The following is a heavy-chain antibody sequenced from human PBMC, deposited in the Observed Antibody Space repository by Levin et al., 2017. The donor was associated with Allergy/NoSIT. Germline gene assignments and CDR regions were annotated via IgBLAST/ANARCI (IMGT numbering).Heavy chain of an antibody. CDR3: ARVAGYSYGYYFDY. D-gene: IGHD5-18*01. V-gene: IGHV4-30-2*01. CDR1: GGPIRSGGYS. J-gene: IGHJ4*02. CDR2: IYLSGST. Sequence: SQTLSLTCAVSGGPIRSGGYSWSWIRQPPGKGLEWIGNIYLSGSTNDNPSLKSRVTMSVDRSKNQFSLKLSYVTAADTAVYYCARVAGYSYGYYFDYWGPGTLVTVSS.